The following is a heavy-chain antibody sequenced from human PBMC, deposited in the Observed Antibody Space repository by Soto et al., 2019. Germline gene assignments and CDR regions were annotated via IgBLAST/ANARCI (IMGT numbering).Heavy chain of an antibody. CDR2: ISYDGSNK. CDR1: GFTFSNYG. CDR3: AKVSGGSGSPPLDY. V-gene: IGHV3-30*18. Sequence: QVQLVESGGGVVQPGRSLRLSCAASGFTFSNYGMHWVRQAPGKGLEWVAVISYDGSNKYYADSVKGRFTISRDNSKNTLYLQMNSLRAEDTAVYYCAKVSGGSGSPPLDYWGQGTLVTVSS. J-gene: IGHJ4*02. D-gene: IGHD3-10*01.